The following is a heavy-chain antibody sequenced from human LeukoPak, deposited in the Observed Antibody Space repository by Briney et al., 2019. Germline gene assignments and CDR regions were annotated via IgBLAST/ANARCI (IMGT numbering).Heavy chain of an antibody. CDR1: GFSSNY. V-gene: IGHV3-66*02. Sequence: GGSLRLSCAASGFSSNYMSWVRQAPGKGLEWVSVIYSGDSTYYADSVKGRFTNSRDTSKNTLYLQMNSLRPEDTAVYHCARDLWDATGYWGQGTLVTVSS. J-gene: IGHJ4*02. CDR2: IYSGDST. CDR3: ARDLWDATGY. D-gene: IGHD3-3*01.